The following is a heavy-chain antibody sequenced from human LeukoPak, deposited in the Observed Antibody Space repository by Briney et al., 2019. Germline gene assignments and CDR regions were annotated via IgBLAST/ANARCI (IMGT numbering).Heavy chain of an antibody. V-gene: IGHV3-23*01. CDR1: GFTFSSYA. CDR2: ISGSGGST. D-gene: IGHD1-26*01. Sequence: PGGSLRLSCAASGFTFSSYAMSWVRQAPGKGLEWVSAISGSGGSTYYADSVKGRFSISRDNSKNTLYLQMNSLRAEDTAVYYCAMEGTYSGSSNDYWGQGTLVTVSS. J-gene: IGHJ4*02. CDR3: AMEGTYSGSSNDY.